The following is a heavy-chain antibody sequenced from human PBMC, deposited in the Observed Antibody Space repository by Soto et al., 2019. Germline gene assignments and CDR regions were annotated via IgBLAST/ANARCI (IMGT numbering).Heavy chain of an antibody. CDR2: IRSKADGGTT. D-gene: IGHD6-13*01. Sequence: PGGSLRLSCAASGITFSNAWMNWVRQAPGKGLEYIGRIRSKADGGTTEYAAPVKGRFTFSRDDSKNTLYLQMSGLKTEDTAVYYCTTTRPGTNVFDNWGQGTMVTVSS. CDR1: GITFSNAW. V-gene: IGHV3-15*01. J-gene: IGHJ3*02. CDR3: TTTRPGTNVFDN.